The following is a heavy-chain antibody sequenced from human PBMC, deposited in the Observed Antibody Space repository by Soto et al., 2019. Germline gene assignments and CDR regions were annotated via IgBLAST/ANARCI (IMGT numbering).Heavy chain of an antibody. D-gene: IGHD4-17*01. CDR3: ARDDYGERYYYGMDV. V-gene: IGHV3-33*01. CDR1: GFTFSSYG. CDR2: IWYDGSNK. Sequence: QVQLVESGGGVVQPGRSLRLSCAASGFTFSSYGMHWVRQAPGKGLEWVAVIWYDGSNKYYADSVKGRFTISRDNSKNTLYLQMNSLRAEDTAAYYCARDDYGERYYYGMDVWGQGTTVTVSS. J-gene: IGHJ6*02.